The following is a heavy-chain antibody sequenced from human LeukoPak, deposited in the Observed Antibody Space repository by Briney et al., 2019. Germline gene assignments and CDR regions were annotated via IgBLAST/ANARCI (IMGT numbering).Heavy chain of an antibody. CDR1: GFTVSSNY. CDR2: ISGSGGST. D-gene: IGHD3-22*01. J-gene: IGHJ4*02. Sequence: GGSLRLSCAASGFTVSSNYMSWVRQAPGKGLEWVSAISGSGGSTYYADSVKGRFTISRDNSKNTLHLQMNSLRAEDTAVYYCAKVDYYDSSSYYRFFDYWGQGTLVTVSS. CDR3: AKVDYYDSSSYYRFFDY. V-gene: IGHV3-23*01.